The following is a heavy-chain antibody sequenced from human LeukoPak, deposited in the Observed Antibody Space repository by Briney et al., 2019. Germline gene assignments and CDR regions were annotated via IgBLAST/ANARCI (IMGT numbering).Heavy chain of an antibody. J-gene: IGHJ4*02. CDR3: ARAAVPTAMRGSRYDY. Sequence: ASVKVSCKASGYTFTSYYMHWVRQAPGQGLEWMGIINPSGGSTSYAQKFQGRVTMTRDTSTSTVYMELSSLRSEDTAVYYCARAAVPTAMRGSRYDYWGQGTLVTVSS. D-gene: IGHD5-18*01. V-gene: IGHV1-46*01. CDR2: INPSGGST. CDR1: GYTFTSYY.